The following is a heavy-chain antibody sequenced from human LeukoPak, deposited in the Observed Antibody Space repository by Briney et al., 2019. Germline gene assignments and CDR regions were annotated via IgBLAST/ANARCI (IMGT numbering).Heavy chain of an antibody. CDR3: TRNKRGDY. V-gene: IGHV3-7*01. J-gene: IGHJ4*02. D-gene: IGHD1-1*01. Sequence: GGSLRLSCAVSGFTFSTYLMSWARQAPGKGLEWVANIKYDGSEKYYVDSVKGRFTISRDNAKNSLFLQMNSLRAEDSAMYYCTRNKRGDYWGQGTLVTVSS. CDR2: IKYDGSEK. CDR1: GFTFSTYL.